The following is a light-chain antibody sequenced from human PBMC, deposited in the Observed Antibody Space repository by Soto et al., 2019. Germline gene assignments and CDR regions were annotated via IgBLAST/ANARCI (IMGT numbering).Light chain of an antibody. CDR1: QTVKGNS. CDR2: GAS. J-gene: IGKJ2*01. V-gene: IGKV3-20*01. CDR3: QQYGTLPET. Sequence: EIVLTQSPDTLSLSPGERATLSFRASQTVKGNSLAWYQRKPGQAARLLIFGASGRAAGIPDRFSGSGSGTDFTLTISRLEPEDFAVYFCQQYGTLPETFGQGTKLEIK.